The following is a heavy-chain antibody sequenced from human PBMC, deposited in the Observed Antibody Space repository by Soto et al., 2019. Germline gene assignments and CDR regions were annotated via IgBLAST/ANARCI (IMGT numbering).Heavy chain of an antibody. CDR2: ISAYNGNT. CDR3: ARVGGYTVTTD. D-gene: IGHD4-17*01. J-gene: IGHJ4*02. V-gene: IGHV1-18*04. Sequence: ASVKVSCKASGYTFTGYYMHWVRRAPGQGLEWMGWISAYNGNTNYAQKLQGRVTMTTDTSTSTAYMELRSLRSDDTAVYYCARVGGYTVTTDWGQGTLVTVSS. CDR1: GYTFTGYY.